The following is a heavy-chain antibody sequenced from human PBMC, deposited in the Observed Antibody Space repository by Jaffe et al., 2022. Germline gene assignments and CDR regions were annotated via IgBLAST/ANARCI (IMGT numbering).Heavy chain of an antibody. D-gene: IGHD6-13*01. J-gene: IGHJ6*03. V-gene: IGHV3-23*01. Sequence: EVQLLESGGGLVQPGGSLRLSCVATGFTFSSYTLSWVRLVPGKGLEWVSTIRGNSGSTHYADSVKGRFTISRDNSKNTVYLQMSGLRAEDTAVYYCAKQFVTACTCPDVWGKGTTVTVS. CDR3: AKQFVTACTCPDV. CDR1: GFTFSSYT. CDR2: IRGNSGST.